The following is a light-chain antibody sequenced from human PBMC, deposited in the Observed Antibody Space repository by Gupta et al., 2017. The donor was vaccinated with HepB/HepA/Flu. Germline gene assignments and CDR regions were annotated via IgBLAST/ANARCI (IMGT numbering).Light chain of an antibody. J-gene: IGKJ4*02. Sequence: EMGMRQSSLSMPASCGEAGSSSCRSRQSLLHSNGYNNLDWYLQKPGQSPQLLIYSGSNRASGVPDRFSGGGSGTDFTLTISRLEAEDVGVYYCKQADRSPLTFGEGTRVEIK. CDR3: KQADRSPLT. CDR2: SGS. V-gene: IGKV2-28*01. CDR1: QSLLHSNGYNN.